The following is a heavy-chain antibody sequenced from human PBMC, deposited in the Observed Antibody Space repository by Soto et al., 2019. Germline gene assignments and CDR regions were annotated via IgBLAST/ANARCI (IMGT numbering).Heavy chain of an antibody. CDR1: GGSISSGGYY. CDR3: ARDLYGSGNGYYGMDV. CDR2: IYYGGST. Sequence: SETLSLTCTVSGGSISSGGYYWSWIRQHPGKGLEWIGYIYYGGSTYYNPSLKSRVTISVDTSKNQFSLKLSSVTAADTAVYYCARDLYGSGNGYYGMDVWGQGTTVTVSS. J-gene: IGHJ6*02. D-gene: IGHD3-10*01. V-gene: IGHV4-31*03.